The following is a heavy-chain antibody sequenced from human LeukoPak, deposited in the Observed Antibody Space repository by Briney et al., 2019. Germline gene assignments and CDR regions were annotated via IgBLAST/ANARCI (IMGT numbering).Heavy chain of an antibody. D-gene: IGHD4-11*01. CDR3: ARVASNYYADY. CDR1: GGSISSSSYY. Sequence: SETLSLTCTVSGGSISSSSYYWGWIRQPPGKGLESIGSIYYSGSTYYNPSLKSRVTISVDTSNNQFSLKLSSVNAADTAVYYCARVASNYYADYWGQGTLVTVSS. V-gene: IGHV4-39*01. CDR2: IYYSGST. J-gene: IGHJ4*02.